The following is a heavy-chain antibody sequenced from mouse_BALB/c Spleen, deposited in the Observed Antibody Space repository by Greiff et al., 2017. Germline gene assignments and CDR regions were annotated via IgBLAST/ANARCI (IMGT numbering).Heavy chain of an antibody. V-gene: IGHV5-6-5*01. Sequence: DVKLVESGGGLVKPGGSLKLSCAASGFTFSSYAMSWVRQTPEKRLEWVASISSGGSTYYPDSVKGRFTISRDNARNILYLQMSSLRSEDTAMYYCARGYGYDSYYFDYWGQGTTLTVSS. CDR1: GFTFSSYA. J-gene: IGHJ2*01. CDR2: ISSGGST. D-gene: IGHD2-2*01. CDR3: ARGYGYDSYYFDY.